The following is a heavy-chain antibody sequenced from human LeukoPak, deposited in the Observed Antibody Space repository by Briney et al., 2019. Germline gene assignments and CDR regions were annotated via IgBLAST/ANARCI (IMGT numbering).Heavy chain of an antibody. CDR1: GGSISSYY. CDR2: IYTSGST. V-gene: IGHV4-4*07. CDR3: ARQIAAAGTFELEN. J-gene: IGHJ4*02. Sequence: PSETLSLTCTVSGGSISSYYWSWIRQPAGKGLEWIGRIYTSGSTNYNPSLKSRVTMSVDTSKNQFSLKLSSVTAADTAVYYCARQIAAAGTFELENWGQGTLVTVSS. D-gene: IGHD6-13*01.